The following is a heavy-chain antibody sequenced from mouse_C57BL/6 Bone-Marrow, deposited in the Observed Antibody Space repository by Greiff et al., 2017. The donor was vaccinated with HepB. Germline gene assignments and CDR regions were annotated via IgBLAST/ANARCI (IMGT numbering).Heavy chain of an antibody. V-gene: IGHV1-9*01. D-gene: IGHD1-1*01. CDR3: ARRGIRDYGSSDDYYAMDY. CDR2: ILPGSGST. CDR1: GYTFTGYW. Sequence: QVQLQQSGAELMKPGASVKLSCKATGYTFTGYWIEWVKQRPGHGLEWIGEILPGSGSTNYNEKFKGKATFTADTSSNTAYMQLSSLTTEDSAIYYCARRGIRDYGSSDDYYAMDYWGQGTSVTVSS. J-gene: IGHJ4*01.